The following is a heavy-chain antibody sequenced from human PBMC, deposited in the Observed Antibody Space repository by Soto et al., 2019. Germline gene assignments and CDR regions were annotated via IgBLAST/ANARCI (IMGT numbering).Heavy chain of an antibody. CDR2: IWYDGSNK. CDR3: ARGDCTGAYCYSWPFNYGVDV. CDR1: GFTFNTYG. Sequence: QVQLVESGGGVVQPGGSLRLSCTTAGFTFNTYGMYWVRQAPGKGREWVAIIWYDGSNKYYGDSVKGRFTISRDNSKNTLYLQMNSLRAEDTALYYCARGDCTGAYCYSWPFNYGVDVWGQGTTVTVSS. D-gene: IGHD2-15*01. J-gene: IGHJ6*02. V-gene: IGHV3-33*08.